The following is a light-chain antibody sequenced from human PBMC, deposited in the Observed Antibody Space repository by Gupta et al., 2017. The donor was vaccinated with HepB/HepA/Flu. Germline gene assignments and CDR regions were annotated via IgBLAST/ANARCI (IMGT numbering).Light chain of an antibody. J-gene: IGLJ2*01. V-gene: IGLV2-23*02. CDR3: CADAGGSPYLI. CDR1: SRGVGYYTV. Sequence: SALTQPASESGSPGRSITMSFTGTSRGVGYYTVVSWYPQPPGKAPRLIIYAVSKRPSGVSYRFSGTKSGNTASLTIAGLQAEDEAYYYCCADAGGSPYLIFGGGTKLTVL. CDR2: AVS.